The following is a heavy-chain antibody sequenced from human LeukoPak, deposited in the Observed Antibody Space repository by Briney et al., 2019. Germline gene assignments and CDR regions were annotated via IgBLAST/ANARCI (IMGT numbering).Heavy chain of an antibody. Sequence: PGTSLRLSCAASGFTFSRYTIQWVRQAPGRGLEWVAAISYDGSNKYYADFVKGRFTISRDNSRNTLYLQMNSLRAEDTAVYYCARDRANIVVVSASEYWGQGTLVTVSS. V-gene: IGHV3-30-3*01. CDR2: ISYDGSNK. D-gene: IGHD2-21*01. J-gene: IGHJ4*02. CDR1: GFTFSRYT. CDR3: ARDRANIVVVSASEY.